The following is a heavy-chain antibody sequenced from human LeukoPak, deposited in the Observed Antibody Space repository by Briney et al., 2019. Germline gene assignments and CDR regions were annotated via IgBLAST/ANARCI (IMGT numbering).Heavy chain of an antibody. D-gene: IGHD6-13*01. Sequence: PSETLSLTCTVSGVSISSYYWSWIRQPAGKGLEWIGRIYTSGSTNHNPSLKSRVTISVDTSKNQFSLKLKSVTAADTAVYYCARDMEYSSSHWSQGTVVTVSS. CDR1: GVSISSYY. V-gene: IGHV4-4*07. CDR3: ARDMEYSSSH. CDR2: IYTSGST. J-gene: IGHJ4*02.